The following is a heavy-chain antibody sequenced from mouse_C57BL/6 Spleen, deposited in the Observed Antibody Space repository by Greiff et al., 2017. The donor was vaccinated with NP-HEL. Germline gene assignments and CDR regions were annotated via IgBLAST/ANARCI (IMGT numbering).Heavy chain of an antibody. Sequence: EVQRVESGGGLVKPGGSLKLSCAASGFTFSDYGMHWVRQAPEKGLEWVAYISSGSSTIYYADTVKGRFTISRDNAKNTLFLQMTSLRSEDTAMYYGARGDDGDHNYYAMDDWGQGTSVTVSS. CDR2: ISSGSSTI. CDR1: GFTFSDYG. J-gene: IGHJ4*01. V-gene: IGHV5-17*01. D-gene: IGHD2-12*01. CDR3: ARGDDGDHNYYAMDD.